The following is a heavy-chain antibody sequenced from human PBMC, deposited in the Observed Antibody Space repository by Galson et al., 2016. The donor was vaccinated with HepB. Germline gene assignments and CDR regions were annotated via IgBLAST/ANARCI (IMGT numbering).Heavy chain of an antibody. V-gene: IGHV3-64D*06. D-gene: IGHD3-22*01. Sequence: SLRLSCAASGFTFSNYAMHWVRQAPGKGLEYVSGISSNGGSTYSADSVEGRFTISRDNSKNTLDLQMSGLRPEDTAVYYCVQDRSPSYNSDSSVPLDYWGQGTRVTVSS. CDR2: ISSNGGST. CDR1: GFTFSNYA. CDR3: VQDRSPSYNSDSSVPLDY. J-gene: IGHJ4*02.